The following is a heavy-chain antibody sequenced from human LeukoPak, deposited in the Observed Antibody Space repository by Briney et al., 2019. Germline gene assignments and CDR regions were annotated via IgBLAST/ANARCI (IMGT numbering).Heavy chain of an antibody. Sequence: SETLSLTCAVYGGSFSGYYWSWIRQPPGKGLEWIGEINHSGSTNYNPSLKSRVTISVDTSKNQFSLKLSSVTAADTAVYYCARGLDKAAAGKDPGVIWFDPWGQGTLVTVSS. V-gene: IGHV4-34*01. CDR3: ARGLDKAAAGKDPGVIWFDP. J-gene: IGHJ5*02. CDR1: GGSFSGYY. D-gene: IGHD6-13*01. CDR2: INHSGST.